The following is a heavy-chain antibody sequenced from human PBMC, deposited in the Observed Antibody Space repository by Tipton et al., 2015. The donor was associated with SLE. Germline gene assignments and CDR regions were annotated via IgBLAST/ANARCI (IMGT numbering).Heavy chain of an antibody. D-gene: IGHD3/OR15-3a*01. CDR3: AREGWRVDFHAFDI. CDR2: IYYGGST. Sequence: TLSLTCSISGGSVSTDIYYWGWVRQPPGKRLEWIGSIYYGGSTYYAPSLKSRVTISLDTSKNHFSRNLNYVTAADTAVYYCAREGWRVDFHAFDIWGQGTMVTVSS. V-gene: IGHV4-39*02. CDR1: GGSVSTDIYY. J-gene: IGHJ3*02.